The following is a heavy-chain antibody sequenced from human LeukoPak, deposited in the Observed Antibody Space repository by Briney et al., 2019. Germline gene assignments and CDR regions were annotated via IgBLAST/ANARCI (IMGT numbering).Heavy chain of an antibody. Sequence: ASVKVSCKASGYTFTGYYMHWVRQAPGQGLEWMGWINPNSGGTNYAQKFQGWVTMTRDTSISTAYMELSRLRSDDTAVYYCARALAVVVPAAMAYWGQGTLVTVSS. CDR1: GYTFTGYY. J-gene: IGHJ4*02. D-gene: IGHD2-2*01. CDR2: INPNSGGT. CDR3: ARALAVVVPAAMAY. V-gene: IGHV1-2*04.